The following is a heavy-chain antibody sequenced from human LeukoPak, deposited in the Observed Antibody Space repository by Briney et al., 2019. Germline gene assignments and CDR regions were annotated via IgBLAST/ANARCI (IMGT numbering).Heavy chain of an antibody. CDR3: ARRRPYSDNSGHAFDI. Sequence: PGGSLRLSCAASGFTVSSNYMSWVRQAPGKGLEWVSVIYSGDNTYYADSVKGRFTISRDISKDTLYLQMNSLRAEDTAVYYRARRRPYSDNSGHAFDIWGQGTMVTVSS. CDR2: IYSGDNT. V-gene: IGHV3-53*05. D-gene: IGHD3-22*01. CDR1: GFTVSSNY. J-gene: IGHJ3*02.